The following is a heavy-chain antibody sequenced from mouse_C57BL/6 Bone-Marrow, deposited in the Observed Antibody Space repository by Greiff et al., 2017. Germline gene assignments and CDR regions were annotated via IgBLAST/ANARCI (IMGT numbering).Heavy chain of an antibody. D-gene: IGHD2-2*01. Sequence: ESGPGLVKPSQSLSLTCSVTGYSITSGYYWNWIRQFPGNKLEWMGYISYDGSNNYNPSLKNRISIPRDTSKNQFFLTLNSVTTEDTATYDCATVYHGYDAGFAYWGQGTLVTVSA. V-gene: IGHV3-6*01. J-gene: IGHJ3*01. CDR2: ISYDGSN. CDR1: GYSITSGYY. CDR3: ATVYHGYDAGFAY.